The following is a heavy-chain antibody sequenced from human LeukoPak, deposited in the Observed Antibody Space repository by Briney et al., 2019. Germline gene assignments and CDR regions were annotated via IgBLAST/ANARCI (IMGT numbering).Heavy chain of an antibody. CDR1: GYTFTSYY. J-gene: IGHJ6*02. CDR3: ARDGYYGSGTMDV. D-gene: IGHD3-10*01. Sequence: GASVKVSCKTSGYTFTSYYVSWVRQAPGQGLEWMGWISGYNAKTKYVQKFQGRITMTIDTSTTTAYMELRSLTSDDTAVYYCARDGYYGSGTMDVWGQGTTVTVSS. CDR2: ISGYNAKT. V-gene: IGHV1-18*04.